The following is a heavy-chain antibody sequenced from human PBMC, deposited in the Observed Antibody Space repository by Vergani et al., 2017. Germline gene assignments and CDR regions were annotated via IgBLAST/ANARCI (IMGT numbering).Heavy chain of an antibody. CDR3: ARVSLVGWWFDP. Sequence: QVQLQESGPGLVKPSQTLSLTCTVSGGSISSGSYYWSWSRQPAGKGLEWIGRIYTSGSTTYNPSLKSRVTMSVDTSKNQFSLKLSSVTAADTAVYYCARVSLVGWWFDPWGQGTLVTVSS. V-gene: IGHV4-61*02. J-gene: IGHJ5*02. D-gene: IGHD2-15*01. CDR2: IYTSGST. CDR1: GGSISSGSYY.